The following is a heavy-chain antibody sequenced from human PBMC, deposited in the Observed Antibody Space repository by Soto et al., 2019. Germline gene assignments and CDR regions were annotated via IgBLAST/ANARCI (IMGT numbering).Heavy chain of an antibody. D-gene: IGHD3-16*02. Sequence: QVQLVQSGAEVKKPGSSVKVSCKASGGTFSSYAISWVRQAPGQGLEWMGGIIPIFGTANYAQKFQGRVTITADESTSTAYMELSSLRSEDTAVYYCARAAGMSTFGGVIVHQYGMDVWGQGTTVTVSS. CDR1: GGTFSSYA. V-gene: IGHV1-69*12. CDR3: ARAAGMSTFGGVIVHQYGMDV. CDR2: IIPIFGTA. J-gene: IGHJ6*02.